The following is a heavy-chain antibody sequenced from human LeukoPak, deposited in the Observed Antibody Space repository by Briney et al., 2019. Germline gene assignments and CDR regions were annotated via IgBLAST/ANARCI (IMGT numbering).Heavy chain of an antibody. CDR3: GKGGSEYISLPVDY. V-gene: IGHV3-23*01. CDR2: IGGTCDAR. Sequence: VGSLRLSCAGPGFTLTSYVMSWVPQAPRKGLEWVSDIGGTCDARAYADSVMGRSTISRDNSENTIYLQMNSARAEDTTLYYCGKGGSEYISLPVDYWGQGTLVTVSS. D-gene: IGHD1-1*01. CDR1: GFTLTSYV. J-gene: IGHJ4*02.